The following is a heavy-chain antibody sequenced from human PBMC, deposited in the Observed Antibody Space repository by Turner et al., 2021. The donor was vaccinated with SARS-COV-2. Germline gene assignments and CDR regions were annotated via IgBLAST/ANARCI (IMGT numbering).Heavy chain of an antibody. J-gene: IGHJ4*02. CDR2: ISYDGSNK. D-gene: IGHD3-3*01. Sequence: QVQLVESGGGVVEPGWSLRLSCAASGFTLSSYGMHWFRQAPGKGLEWVAVISYDGSNKYYADSVEGRFTISRDNSKNTLYLQMNSLRAEDTAVYYCAKDDNYDFWTGYYMYWGQGTLVTVSS. CDR1: GFTLSSYG. V-gene: IGHV3-30*18. CDR3: AKDDNYDFWTGYYMY.